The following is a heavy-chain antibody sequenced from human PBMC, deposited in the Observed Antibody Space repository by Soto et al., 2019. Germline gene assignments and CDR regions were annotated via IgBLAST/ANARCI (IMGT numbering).Heavy chain of an antibody. D-gene: IGHD3-16*01. V-gene: IGHV1-69*02. CDR3: ARSGDGGAAHY. CDR2: IIPILGIA. CDR1: GGTFSSYT. J-gene: IGHJ4*02. Sequence: QVQLVQSGAEVKKPGSSVKVSCKASGGTFSSYTISWVRQAPGQGLEWMGRIIPILGIANYAQKFQGRVTITADKSTSTAYMELSSLRSEDTAVYYCARSGDGGAAHYWGQGTLVTVSS.